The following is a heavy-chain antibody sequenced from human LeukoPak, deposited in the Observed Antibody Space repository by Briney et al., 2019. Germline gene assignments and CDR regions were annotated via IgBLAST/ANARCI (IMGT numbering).Heavy chain of an antibody. CDR3: ARDLDYAFDY. D-gene: IGHD4-17*01. CDR1: GFTFSSNT. CDR2: ISSSRGTI. Sequence: PGGSLRLCCAASGFTFSSNTMNWVRQAPGKGLEWVSYISSSRGTIYYADSVKGRFTISRDNAKNSLYLQMNSLRAEDTAVYYCARDLDYAFDYWGQGTLVTVSS. J-gene: IGHJ4*02. V-gene: IGHV3-48*01.